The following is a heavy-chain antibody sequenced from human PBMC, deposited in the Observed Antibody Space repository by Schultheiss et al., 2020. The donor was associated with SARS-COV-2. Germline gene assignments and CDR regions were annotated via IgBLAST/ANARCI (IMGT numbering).Heavy chain of an antibody. V-gene: IGHV3-30*04. CDR3: AKVPYGDSYMYHFDH. Sequence: GGSLRLSCAASGFTFSSYAMHWVRQAPGKGLEWVAVISYDGSAKDYADSVKGRFTISRDNSKNTLYLQMNSLRAEDTAVYYCAKVPYGDSYMYHFDHWGQGTLVTVSS. J-gene: IGHJ4*02. CDR1: GFTFSSYA. D-gene: IGHD4-17*01. CDR2: ISYDGSAK.